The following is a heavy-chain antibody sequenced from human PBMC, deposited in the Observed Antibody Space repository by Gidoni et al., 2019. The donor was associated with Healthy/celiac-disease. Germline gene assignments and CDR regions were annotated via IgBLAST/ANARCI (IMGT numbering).Heavy chain of an antibody. D-gene: IGHD6-13*01. CDR2: ISGSGGST. V-gene: IGHV3-23*01. Sequence: EVQLLESGGGLVQPGGSLRRSCAASGFTFRSYAMSWVRQAPGKGLEWVSAISGSGGSTYYADSVKGRFTISRDNSKNTLYLQMNSLRAEDTAVYYCARISSSWKNDYYYMDVWGKGTTVTVSS. CDR1: GFTFRSYA. CDR3: ARISSSWKNDYYYMDV. J-gene: IGHJ6*03.